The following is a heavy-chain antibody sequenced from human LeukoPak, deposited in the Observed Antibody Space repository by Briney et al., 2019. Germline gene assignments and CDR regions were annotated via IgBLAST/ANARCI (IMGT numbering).Heavy chain of an antibody. J-gene: IGHJ4*02. Sequence: PGGSLRLSCAASGFTFTIYSMNWVRQAPGKGLEWVSYISSSSTTIYYADSVKGRFTISRDNAKTSLYLQMNSLRAEDTAVYYCARDGVGASDSFDYWGQGTLVTVSS. D-gene: IGHD1-26*01. V-gene: IGHV3-48*04. CDR3: ARDGVGASDSFDY. CDR1: GFTFTIYS. CDR2: ISSSSTTI.